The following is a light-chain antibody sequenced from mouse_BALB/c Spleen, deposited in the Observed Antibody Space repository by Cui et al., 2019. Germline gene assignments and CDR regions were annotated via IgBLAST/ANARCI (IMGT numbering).Light chain of an antibody. CDR1: SSVSY. J-gene: IGKJ1*01. CDR3: QQWSSNPRT. V-gene: IGKV4-68*01. CDR2: LTS. Sequence: QIVLTQSAARMSASPGEKVTMTCSASSSVSYMYWYQQKPRSSPKPWIYLTSNLASGVPARFSGSGSGTSYSLTISSMEAEDAATYYCQQWSSNPRTFGGGTKLEIK.